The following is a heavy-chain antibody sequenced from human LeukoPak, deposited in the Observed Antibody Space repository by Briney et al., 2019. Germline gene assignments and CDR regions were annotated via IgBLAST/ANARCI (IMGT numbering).Heavy chain of an antibody. J-gene: IGHJ3*01. CDR2: INHSGYT. V-gene: IGHV4-34*01. D-gene: IGHD6-6*01. CDR3: ARHEFGSSSAAFDS. Sequence: SETLSLTCAVHGESFSGYLLSWIRQPPGKGLEYIGEINHSGYTTYNPSLKSRVTISVDTSKNQFSLNMISVTAADTAVYYCARHEFGSSSAAFDSWGQGTMVIVSS. CDR1: GESFSGYL.